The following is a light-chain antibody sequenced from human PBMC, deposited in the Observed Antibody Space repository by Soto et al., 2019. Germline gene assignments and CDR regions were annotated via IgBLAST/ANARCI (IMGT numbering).Light chain of an antibody. V-gene: IGLV2-14*01. CDR1: SSDVGGYNY. CDR2: DVS. J-gene: IGLJ2*01. CDR3: SSYTSTSRGV. Sequence: QSALTQPAFVSGSPGQSITISCTGTSSDVGGYNYVSWYQQHPGKAPKLMIYDVSNRPSGVSNRFSGSKSGNTASLTISGLQAEDEADYYCSSYTSTSRGVFGGGTKLTVL.